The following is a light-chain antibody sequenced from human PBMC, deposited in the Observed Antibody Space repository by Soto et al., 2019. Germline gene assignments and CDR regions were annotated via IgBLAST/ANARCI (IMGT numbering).Light chain of an antibody. J-gene: IGLJ2*01. V-gene: IGLV4-69*01. CDR2: LNSDGSH. CDR3: QTWGTGIVV. Sequence: QPVLTQSPSASASLGASVTLTCTLSSGHSSSAIAWHQQQPEKGPRYLMKLNSDGSHSKGDGIPDRFSGSSSGAERYLTISSLQSEDEADYYCQTWGTGIVVFGGGTKLTVL. CDR1: SGHSSSA.